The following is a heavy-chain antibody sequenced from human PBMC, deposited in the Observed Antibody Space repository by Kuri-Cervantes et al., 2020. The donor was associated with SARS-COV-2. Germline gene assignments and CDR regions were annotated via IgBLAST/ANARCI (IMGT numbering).Heavy chain of an antibody. V-gene: IGHV1-2*04. CDR1: GYTFTGYY. CDR3: ARGPSWNYIWGTYRGGWDTFDI. J-gene: IGHJ3*02. Sequence: ASVKVSCKASGYTFTGYYMHWVRQAPGQGLEWMGWTNPNSGGTNSAQKFQGWVIMTRDTSITTAYMELSRPRSDDTAVYYCARGPSWNYIWGTYRGGWDTFDIWGQGTMVTVSS. CDR2: TNPNSGGT. D-gene: IGHD3-16*02.